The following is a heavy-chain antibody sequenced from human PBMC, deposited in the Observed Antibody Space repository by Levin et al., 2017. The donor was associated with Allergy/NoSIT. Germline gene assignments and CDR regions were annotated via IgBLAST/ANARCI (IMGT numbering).Heavy chain of an antibody. CDR1: GYNFTNYG. CDR3: ARVGIDFWGVYQKSWGYMDV. D-gene: IGHD3-3*01. J-gene: IGHJ6*03. CDR2: ISAYNGNT. Sequence: ASVKVSCKASGYNFTNYGISWVRQAPGQGLEWMGWISAYNGNTNYAQKFQGRVTMTIQTSTNTAYIELRSLRPDDTAVYYCARVGIDFWGVYQKSWGYMDVWGQGTTVTVSS. V-gene: IGHV1-18*01.